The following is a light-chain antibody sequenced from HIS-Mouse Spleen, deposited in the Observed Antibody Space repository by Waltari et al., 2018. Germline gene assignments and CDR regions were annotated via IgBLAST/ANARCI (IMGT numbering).Light chain of an antibody. J-gene: IGLJ3*02. Sequence: SYELTQPPSVSVSPGQTARITCSGDALPKQYAYWYQQKPGQAPVLVIYKDSERPSGIPGGFSGSSSGTTVTLTISGVQAEDEADYYCQSADSRGTWVFGGGTKLTVL. CDR3: QSADSRGTWV. CDR2: KDS. CDR1: ALPKQY. V-gene: IGLV3-25*03.